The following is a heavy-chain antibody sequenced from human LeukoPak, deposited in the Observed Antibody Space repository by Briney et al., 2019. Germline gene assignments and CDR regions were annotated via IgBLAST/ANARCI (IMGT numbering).Heavy chain of an antibody. CDR2: IYYSGST. V-gene: IGHV4-59*08. Sequence: SETLSLTCTVSGGSISSYYWSWIRQPPGKGLEWIGYIYYSGSTNYNPSLKSRVTISVDTSKNQFSLKLSSVTAADAAVYYCARHFRATVVTPGYFQHWGQGTLVTVSS. CDR1: GGSISSYY. CDR3: ARHFRATVVTPGYFQH. D-gene: IGHD4-23*01. J-gene: IGHJ1*01.